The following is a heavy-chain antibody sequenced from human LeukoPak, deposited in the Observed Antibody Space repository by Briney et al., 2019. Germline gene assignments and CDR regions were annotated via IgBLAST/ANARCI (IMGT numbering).Heavy chain of an antibody. Sequence: VASVKVSCKVSGYTLTELSMHWVRQAPGKGLEWMGGFDPEDGETIYAQKFQGRVTMTEDTSTDTAYMELSSLRSEDTAVYYCATTSGSRGGHFDYWGQGTLVTVSS. J-gene: IGHJ4*02. D-gene: IGHD1-26*01. CDR1: GYTLTELS. CDR2: FDPEDGET. CDR3: ATTSGSRGGHFDY. V-gene: IGHV1-24*01.